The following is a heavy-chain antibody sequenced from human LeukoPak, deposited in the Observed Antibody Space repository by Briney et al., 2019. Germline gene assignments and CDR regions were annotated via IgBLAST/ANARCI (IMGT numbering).Heavy chain of an antibody. D-gene: IGHD5-24*01. CDR2: ISSSGSSI. J-gene: IGHJ4*02. CDR3: ARDPVEISYDY. CDR1: GFTFSDYY. Sequence: PGGSLTLSCAASGFTFSDYYMSWIRQAPGKGLEWVSYISSSGSSIYYADSVRGRFTISRDNAKNALYLQMISLRAEDTAVYYCARDPVEISYDYWGQGTLVTVPS. V-gene: IGHV3-11*04.